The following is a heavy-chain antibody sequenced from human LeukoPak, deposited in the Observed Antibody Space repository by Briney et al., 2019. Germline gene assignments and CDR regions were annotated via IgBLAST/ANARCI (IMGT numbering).Heavy chain of an antibody. J-gene: IGHJ2*01. CDR1: GGSISSSSYY. V-gene: IGHV4-61*02. D-gene: IGHD1-26*01. CDR2: IYTSGST. Sequence: PSETPSLTFTVSGGSISSSSYYWSWIRQPPRKGLEWIWRIYTSGSTNYNPSLKSRVTMSVDTSKNQFSLKLSSVTAADTAVYYCARDLGAFYWYFDLWGRGTLVTVSS. CDR3: ARDLGAFYWYFDL.